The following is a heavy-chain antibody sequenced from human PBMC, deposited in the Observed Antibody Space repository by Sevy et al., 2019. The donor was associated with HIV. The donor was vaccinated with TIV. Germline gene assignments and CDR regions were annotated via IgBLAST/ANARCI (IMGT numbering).Heavy chain of an antibody. J-gene: IGHJ4*02. CDR1: GFTFSKYS. CDR3: AREGCTKPHDY. Sequence: GGSLRLSCAASGFTFSKYSMSWVRQPPGKGRGWVSTLSFGCGEINYADSVKGRFTISRDNSKSSVYLQMNNLRPEDTAVYYCAREGCTKPHDYWGQGTLVTVSS. CDR2: LSFGCGEI. V-gene: IGHV3-23*01. D-gene: IGHD2-8*01.